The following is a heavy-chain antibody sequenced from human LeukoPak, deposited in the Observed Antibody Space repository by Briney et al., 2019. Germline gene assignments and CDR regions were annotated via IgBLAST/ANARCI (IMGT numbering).Heavy chain of an antibody. V-gene: IGHV3-23*01. CDR2: ISGSGVTT. CDR1: GFTFSNYA. D-gene: IGHD3-16*01. CDR3: AKGLWGAYYYGMDV. J-gene: IGHJ6*02. Sequence: PGGSLRLSCAPSGFTFSNYAMSWVRQAPGKGMEWFSVISGSGVTTDYADAVMGRSTISRDNSRNALYLQLDSLRAEDTAIYFCAKGLWGAYYYGMDVWGQGTTVTVSS.